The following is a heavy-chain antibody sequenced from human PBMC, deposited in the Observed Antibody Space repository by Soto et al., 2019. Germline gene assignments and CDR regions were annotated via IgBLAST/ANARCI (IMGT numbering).Heavy chain of an antibody. CDR3: AHNCGVDCHSVFFY. D-gene: IGHD2-21*02. CDR2: IRGGGGSS. CDR1: GLTFSNFA. V-gene: IGHV3-23*01. Sequence: GRLLGSGGGLVRLGGSLGLSFEASGLTFSNFALGWVRRAQGKGLEWVSGIRGGGGSSYYADSVKGRFTISRDNSKNTLYLQMNSLRAEDTAVYYCAHNCGVDCHSVFFYWGQGTLVIVSS. J-gene: IGHJ4*02.